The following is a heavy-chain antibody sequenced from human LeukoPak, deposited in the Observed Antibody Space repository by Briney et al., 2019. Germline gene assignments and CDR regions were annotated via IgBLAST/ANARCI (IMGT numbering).Heavy chain of an antibody. CDR3: ARGAGDMATTTPFDQ. J-gene: IGHJ4*02. CDR2: ISAYNSNT. V-gene: IGHV1-18*01. CDR1: GYTFSTYT. Sequence: ASVKVSCKASGYTFSTYTNSWLRQAPGQGLEWMGWISAYNSNTNYAQKLQGRVTMTADTSTSTAYMELRGLRSDDTAVYYCARGAGDMATTTPFDQWGQGTLVTVSS. D-gene: IGHD5-24*01.